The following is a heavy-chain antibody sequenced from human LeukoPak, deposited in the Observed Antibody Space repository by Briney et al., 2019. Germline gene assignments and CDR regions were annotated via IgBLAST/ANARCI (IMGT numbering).Heavy chain of an antibody. V-gene: IGHV4-59*01. J-gene: IGHJ4*02. CDR3: ARSVPRRYGCNLDN. D-gene: IGHD5-24*01. Sequence: SETLSLTCTVSGGSISSYYWSWIRQPPGKGLEWIGYITYSGSTYYNSSLKSRVTIAIDTSKNQFSLNVNSVTAADTAVYYCARSVPRRYGCNLDNWGQGTLVTVSS. CDR2: ITYSGST. CDR1: GGSISSYY.